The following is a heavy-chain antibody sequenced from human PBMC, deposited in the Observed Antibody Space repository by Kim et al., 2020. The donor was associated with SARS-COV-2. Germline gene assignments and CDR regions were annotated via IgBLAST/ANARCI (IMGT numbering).Heavy chain of an antibody. CDR3: ARGIVGATGRFDY. D-gene: IGHD1-26*01. V-gene: IGHV4-59*09. J-gene: IGHJ4*02. Sequence: YNPSLKRRVTIAVDTSKNQFSLKLSSVTAADTAVYYCARGIVGATGRFDYCGQGTLVTVSS.